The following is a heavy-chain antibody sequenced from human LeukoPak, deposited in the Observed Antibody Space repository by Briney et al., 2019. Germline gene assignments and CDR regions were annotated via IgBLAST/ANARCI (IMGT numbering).Heavy chain of an antibody. CDR1: GFTFSSYS. D-gene: IGHD1-1*01. V-gene: IGHV3-21*01. Sequence: GGSLRLSCAASGFTFSSYSMNWVRQAPGRGLEWVSSISSSSSYIYYADSVKGRFTISRDNAKNSLYLQMNSLRAEDTAVYYCATQTGSRTDYYFDYWGQGTLVTVSS. CDR3: ATQTGSRTDYYFDY. J-gene: IGHJ4*02. CDR2: ISSSSSYI.